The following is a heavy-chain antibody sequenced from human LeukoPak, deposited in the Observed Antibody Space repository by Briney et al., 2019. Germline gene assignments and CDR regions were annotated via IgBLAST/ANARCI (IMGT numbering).Heavy chain of an antibody. CDR2: IYYSGST. V-gene: IGHV4-59*01. J-gene: IGHJ3*02. D-gene: IGHD2-2*01. Sequence: SETLSLTCTVSGGSISSYYWSWIRQPPGKGLEWIGYIYYSGSTNYNPSLKSRVTISVDTSKNQFSLKLSSVTAADTAVYFCARALLKGYCSSPSWCGIGPGAFDIWRQGTMLTVSS. CDR3: ARALLKGYCSSPSWCGIGPGAFDI. CDR1: GGSISSYY.